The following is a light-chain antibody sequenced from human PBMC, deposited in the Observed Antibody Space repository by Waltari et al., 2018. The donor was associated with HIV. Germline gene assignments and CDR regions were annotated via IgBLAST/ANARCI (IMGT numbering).Light chain of an antibody. V-gene: IGLV1-47*01. Sequence: QSVMTQPPSASGTPGQRVTISCSGSSSNIGRNYVNWYQQLPGTTPKLLIYRNNRRPSGGPDRVAGSNSGTSASLAISGLRSEDEADYYCAAWDDSLSGSWVFGGGTQVTVL. CDR1: SSNIGRNY. J-gene: IGLJ3*02. CDR3: AAWDDSLSGSWV. CDR2: RNN.